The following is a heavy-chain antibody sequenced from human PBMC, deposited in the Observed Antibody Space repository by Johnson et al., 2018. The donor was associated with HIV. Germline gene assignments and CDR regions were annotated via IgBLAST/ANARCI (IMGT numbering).Heavy chain of an antibody. CDR3: ARAPYNWNSGLFDALDM. V-gene: IGHV3-30*04. CDR2: ISYDANNK. D-gene: IGHD1-7*01. CDR1: GFTFSTYA. Sequence: QVLLVESGGGVVQPGRSLRLSCAASGFTFSTYALHWVRQAPGKGLEWVAVISYDANNKYYADSVKGRFTISRDNGKNSVFLQMNSLTAEDTAVFYCARAPYNWNSGLFDALDMWGQGTMVTVSS. J-gene: IGHJ3*02.